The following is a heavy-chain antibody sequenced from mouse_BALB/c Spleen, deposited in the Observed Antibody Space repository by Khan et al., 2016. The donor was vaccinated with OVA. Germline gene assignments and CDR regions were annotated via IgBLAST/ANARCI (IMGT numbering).Heavy chain of an antibody. D-gene: IGHD2-2*01. CDR3: TRHGYVACFTY. V-gene: IGHV1S135*01. CDR1: GYSFTSYY. Sequence: VQLKQSGPELMKPGASVKISCKASGYSFTSYYIHWVKQSHGKSLEWIGYVDPFSGGTTSNQKFKGKATLTVDKSSSTAYIHFSNLTSEDSAVYYCTRHGYVACFTYWGQGTLVTVSA. CDR2: VDPFSGGT. J-gene: IGHJ3*01.